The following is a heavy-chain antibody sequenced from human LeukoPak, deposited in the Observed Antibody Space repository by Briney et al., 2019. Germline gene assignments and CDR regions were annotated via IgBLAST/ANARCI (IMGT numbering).Heavy chain of an antibody. Sequence: SGPTLVNPTQTLTLTCTFSGFSLSTSGMRVCWIRQPPGKALEWLARIDWDDDKFYSTSLKTRLTISKDTSKNQVVLTMTNMDPVDTATYYCARGWYGFWFDPWGQGTLVTVSS. CDR2: IDWDDDK. CDR1: GFSLSTSGMR. J-gene: IGHJ5*02. V-gene: IGHV2-70*04. D-gene: IGHD6-19*01. CDR3: ARGWYGFWFDP.